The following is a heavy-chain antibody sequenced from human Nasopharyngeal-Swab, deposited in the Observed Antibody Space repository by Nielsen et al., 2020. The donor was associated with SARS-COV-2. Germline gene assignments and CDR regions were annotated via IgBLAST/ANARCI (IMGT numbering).Heavy chain of an antibody. Sequence: LKISCAASGFTFSSYSMNWVRQAPGKGLEWVSSISSSSSYIYYADSVKGRFTISRDNAKNSLYLQMNSLRAEDTAVYYCARHLTLRFLEWLFPDYFDYWGQGTLVTVSS. D-gene: IGHD3-3*01. CDR3: ARHLTLRFLEWLFPDYFDY. V-gene: IGHV3-21*01. J-gene: IGHJ4*02. CDR2: ISSSSSYI. CDR1: GFTFSSYS.